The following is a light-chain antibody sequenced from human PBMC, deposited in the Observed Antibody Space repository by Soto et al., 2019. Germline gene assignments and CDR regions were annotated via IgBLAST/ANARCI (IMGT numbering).Light chain of an antibody. V-gene: IGKV1-5*03. Sequence: LQMTQSPSTLSASVGDTVTITCRASQSINSGLAWYQQKPGRAPKLLIYKASSLESGVPSRFSGSGYGTEFTLTISSLLPEDFVTYYCQQYNYLWTFGQGTKVEIK. CDR2: KAS. CDR3: QQYNYLWT. CDR1: QSINSG. J-gene: IGKJ1*01.